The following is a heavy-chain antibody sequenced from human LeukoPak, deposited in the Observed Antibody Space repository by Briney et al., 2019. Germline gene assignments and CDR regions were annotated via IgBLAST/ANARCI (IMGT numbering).Heavy chain of an antibody. CDR3: ARDQGTAVAGIDY. Sequence: GASVKVSCKASGYTVTGYYMHWVRQAPGQGLEWMGWINPNSGGTNYAQKFQGRVTMTRDTSISTAYMELSRLRSDDTAVYYCARDQGTAVAGIDYWGQGTLVTVSS. D-gene: IGHD6-19*01. J-gene: IGHJ4*02. V-gene: IGHV1-2*02. CDR1: GYTVTGYY. CDR2: INPNSGGT.